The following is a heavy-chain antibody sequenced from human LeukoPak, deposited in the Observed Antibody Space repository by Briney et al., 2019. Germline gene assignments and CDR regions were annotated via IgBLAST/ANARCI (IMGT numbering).Heavy chain of an antibody. J-gene: IGHJ4*02. V-gene: IGHV5-51*01. Sequence: GESLRISCKGSGYNFSRYWIGWVRQMAGKGLEWMGITYPGDSETRCSPSFQGQVTISADKSINTAYLQWSSLKASDTAMYYCAKGSGSYYKVPFDYWGQGTLVTVSS. CDR2: TYPGDSET. CDR1: GYNFSRYW. D-gene: IGHD3-10*01. CDR3: AKGSGSYYKVPFDY.